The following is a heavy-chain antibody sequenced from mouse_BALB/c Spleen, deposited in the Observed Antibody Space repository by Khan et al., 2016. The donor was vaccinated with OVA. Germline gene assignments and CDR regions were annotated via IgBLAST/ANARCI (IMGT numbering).Heavy chain of an antibody. CDR2: INTYTGEP. CDR3: ARDDYDDYLDS. J-gene: IGHJ2*01. CDR1: GYTFTNYG. D-gene: IGHD2-4*01. Sequence: QIQLVQSGPELKKPGETVKISCKASGYTFTNYGMNWVKQAPGKGLKWMGWINTYTGEPTYVDDFKGRFVFSLETSASTAYLQINNLKNEDTATYFCARDDYDDYLDSWGQGTTLTVSS. V-gene: IGHV9-3-1*01.